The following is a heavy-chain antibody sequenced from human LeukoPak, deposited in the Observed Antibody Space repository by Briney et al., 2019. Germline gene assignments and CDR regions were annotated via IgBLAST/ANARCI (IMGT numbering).Heavy chain of an antibody. CDR2: ISWNGADV. CDR1: GFKFDDFA. CDR3: AKVGGYYYDT. J-gene: IGHJ4*02. V-gene: IGHV3-9*01. D-gene: IGHD3-22*01. Sequence: PGRSLRLSCAASGFKFDDFAMHWVRQPPGKGLEWISSISWNGADVGYAGSVKGRFTISGDNAKNSLYLQMNSLETEDTAFYFCAKVGGYYYDTWGQGTLVTVSS.